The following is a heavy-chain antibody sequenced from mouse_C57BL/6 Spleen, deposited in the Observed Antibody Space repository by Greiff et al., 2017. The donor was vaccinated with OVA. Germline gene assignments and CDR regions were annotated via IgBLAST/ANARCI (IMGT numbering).Heavy chain of an antibody. D-gene: IGHD2-4*01. V-gene: IGHV1-64*01. CDR1: GYTFTSYW. CDR2: IHPNSGST. J-gene: IGHJ4*01. Sequence: QVQLKESGAELVKPGASVKLSCKASGYTFTSYWMHWVKQRPGQGLEWIGMIHPNSGSTNYNEKFKSKATLTVDKSSSTAYMQLSSLTSEDSAVYYCARRNYERAMDYWGQGTSVTVSS. CDR3: ARRNYERAMDY.